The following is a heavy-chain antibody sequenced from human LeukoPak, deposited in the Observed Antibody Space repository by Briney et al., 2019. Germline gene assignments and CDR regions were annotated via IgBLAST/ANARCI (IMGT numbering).Heavy chain of an antibody. J-gene: IGHJ4*02. Sequence: GGSLRLSCAASGFTFSSYWMSWVRQAPGKGLEWVANIKQDGSEKYYVDSVKGRFTISRDNSRNTVYLQMRNLRVEHTAVYYCAKVVAGNIDYYFDYWGQGILVAVS. CDR2: IKQDGSEK. CDR3: AKVVAGNIDYYFDY. CDR1: GFTFSSYW. V-gene: IGHV3-7*03. D-gene: IGHD2/OR15-2a*01.